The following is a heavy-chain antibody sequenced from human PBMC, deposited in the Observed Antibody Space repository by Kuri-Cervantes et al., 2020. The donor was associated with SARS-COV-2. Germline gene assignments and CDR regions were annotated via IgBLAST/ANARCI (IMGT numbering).Heavy chain of an antibody. CDR2: ISSSSSYI. D-gene: IGHD2-8*02. CDR1: GFTFSSYS. CDR3: ARSGRYYYYVDV. V-gene: IGHV3-21*01. J-gene: IGHJ6*03. Sequence: GESLKISCAASGFTFSSYSMNWVRQAPGKGLEWVSSISSSSSYIYYADSVKGRFTISRDNAKNSLYLQMNSLRAEDTAVYYCARSGRYYYYVDVWGKGATVTVSS.